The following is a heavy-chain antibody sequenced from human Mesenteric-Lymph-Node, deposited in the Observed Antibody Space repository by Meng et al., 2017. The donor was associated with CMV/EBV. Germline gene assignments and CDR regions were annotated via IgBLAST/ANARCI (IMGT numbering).Heavy chain of an antibody. D-gene: IGHD3-22*01. CDR3: TTGAPYYYDFEEGC. CDR1: GFTLSNAW. CDR2: IKSKTDGGTT. J-gene: IGHJ4*02. V-gene: IGHV3-15*01. Sequence: GFTLSNAWMSRGRQERGKGQEWVGSIKSKTDGGTTENAATVKGRLTISRDDSKNTLYLQMNSLKTEDTAVYYCTTGAPYYYDFEEGCWGQGTLVTVSS.